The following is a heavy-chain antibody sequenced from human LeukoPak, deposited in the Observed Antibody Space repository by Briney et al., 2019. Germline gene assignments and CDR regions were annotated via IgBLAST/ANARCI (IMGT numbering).Heavy chain of an antibody. V-gene: IGHV1-2*02. Sequence: ASVKVSCKASGYTFTGYYMHWVRQAPGQGLEWMGWINPNSGGKNYAQKFQGRVTMTRDTSISTAYMELSRLRSDDTAVYYCARMWPGSMVRGVMPNWFDPWGQGTLVSVSS. J-gene: IGHJ5*02. CDR3: ARMWPGSMVRGVMPNWFDP. D-gene: IGHD3-10*01. CDR2: INPNSGGK. CDR1: GYTFTGYY.